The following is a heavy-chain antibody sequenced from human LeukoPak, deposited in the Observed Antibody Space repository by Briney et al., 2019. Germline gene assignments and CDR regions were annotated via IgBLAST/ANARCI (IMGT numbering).Heavy chain of an antibody. V-gene: IGHV4-34*01. D-gene: IGHD3-22*01. Sequence: KASETLSLTCAVYGGSFSGYYWSWIRQPPGKGLEWIGEINHSGSTNYNPSLKSRVTISVDTSKNQFSLKLSSVTAADTAVYYCARAQYYYDSSGYYYSDAFDIWGQGTMVTVSS. CDR2: INHSGST. J-gene: IGHJ3*02. CDR1: GGSFSGYY. CDR3: ARAQYYYDSSGYYYSDAFDI.